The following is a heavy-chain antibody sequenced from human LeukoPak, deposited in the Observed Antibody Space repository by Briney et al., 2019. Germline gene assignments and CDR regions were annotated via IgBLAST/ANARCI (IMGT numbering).Heavy chain of an antibody. V-gene: IGHV3-9*01. CDR3: ARDSWVAGHRHFDY. Sequence: TGRSLRLSCAASGFTFDDYAMHWVRQAPGKGLEWVSGISWNSGSIGYADSVKGRFTISRDNAQNSLYLQMNSLRAEDTAVYYCARDSWVAGHRHFDYWGQGTLVTVSS. CDR2: ISWNSGSI. D-gene: IGHD6-19*01. J-gene: IGHJ4*02. CDR1: GFTFDDYA.